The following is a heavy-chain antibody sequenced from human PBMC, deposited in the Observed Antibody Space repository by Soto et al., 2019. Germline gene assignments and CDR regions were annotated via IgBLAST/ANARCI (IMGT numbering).Heavy chain of an antibody. Sequence: QVQLVESGGGLVKPGGSLRLSCAASGFTFSDYYMSWIRQAPGKGLEWVSYISSSGSTIYYADSVKGRFTISRDNAKYALYLQMNSLRAEDTAVYYCARDMAPFYYYYYMDVWGKGTTVTVSS. CDR1: GFTFSDYY. J-gene: IGHJ6*03. CDR3: ARDMAPFYYYYYMDV. CDR2: ISSSGSTI. V-gene: IGHV3-11*01.